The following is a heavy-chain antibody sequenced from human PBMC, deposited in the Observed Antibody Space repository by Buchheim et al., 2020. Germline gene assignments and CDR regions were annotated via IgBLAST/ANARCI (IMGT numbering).Heavy chain of an antibody. V-gene: IGHV4-61*02. Sequence: QVQLQESGPGLVKPSQTLSLTCTVSGGSIRCGSYFWSWIRQPAGKGLEWIGRIYTSGSTNYNPSLKSRVTISVDTSKHQFSLKLSSVTAADTAVYYCAGETYYGDYVCDWGQGTL. D-gene: IGHD4-17*01. CDR2: IYTSGST. CDR3: AGETYYGDYVCD. CDR1: GGSIRCGSYF. J-gene: IGHJ4*02.